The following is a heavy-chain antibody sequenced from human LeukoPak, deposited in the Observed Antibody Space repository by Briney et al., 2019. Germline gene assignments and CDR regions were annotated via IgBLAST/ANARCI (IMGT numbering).Heavy chain of an antibody. V-gene: IGHV1-69*05. D-gene: IGHD6-25*01. J-gene: IGHJ4*02. CDR3: ARDQGSDSGGYPRYYFDY. Sequence: SVKVSCKASGGTFNTYAISWLRQAPGQGLEWMGGIIPIFATANYAQKFQGRATITTDESTSTAYMELTSLRSEDTAVYYCARDQGSDSGGYPRYYFDYWGQGTLVTVSS. CDR1: GGTFNTYA. CDR2: IIPIFATA.